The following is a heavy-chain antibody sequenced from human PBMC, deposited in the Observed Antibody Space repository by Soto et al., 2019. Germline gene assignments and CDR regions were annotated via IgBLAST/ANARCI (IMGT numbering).Heavy chain of an antibody. D-gene: IGHD4-17*01. J-gene: IGHJ4*02. V-gene: IGHV4-4*02. CDR3: ARSPYGDFEDF. Sequence: SETLSLTCAVSGDSVSSDNWWSWARQPPGKGLECIGKIFHSGRTNYNPSLKSRVTISLDKSKNLFSLKLSSVTAADTAVYYCARSPYGDFEDFWGQGTLVTVSS. CDR2: IFHSGRT. CDR1: GDSVSSDNW.